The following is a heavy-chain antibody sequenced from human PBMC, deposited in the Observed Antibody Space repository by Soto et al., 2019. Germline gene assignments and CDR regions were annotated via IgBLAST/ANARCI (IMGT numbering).Heavy chain of an antibody. Sequence: QVQLVESGGGVVQPGRSLRLSCAASGFTFSSYAMHWVRQAPGKGLEWVAVISYDGSNKYYADSVKGRFTISRDNSKNTLYLQMNSLRAEDTAVYYCARDSLDIVVVPAAYYGMDVWGQGTTVTVSS. CDR2: ISYDGSNK. CDR3: ARDSLDIVVVPAAYYGMDV. CDR1: GFTFSSYA. J-gene: IGHJ6*02. D-gene: IGHD2-2*01. V-gene: IGHV3-30-3*01.